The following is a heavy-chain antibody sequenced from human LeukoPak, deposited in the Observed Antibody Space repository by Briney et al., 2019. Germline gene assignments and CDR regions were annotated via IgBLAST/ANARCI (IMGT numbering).Heavy chain of an antibody. CDR3: AKDSSVGAVGY. CDR1: GFTFSSYA. Sequence: GGSLRLSCAVSGFTFSSYAMSWVRQAPGEGLEWVSDISGSGGSTYYADSVKGRFTISRDNSKNTLYLQMNSLRAEDTAVYYCAKDSSVGAVGYWGQGTLVTVSS. D-gene: IGHD1-26*01. V-gene: IGHV3-23*01. CDR2: ISGSGGST. J-gene: IGHJ4*02.